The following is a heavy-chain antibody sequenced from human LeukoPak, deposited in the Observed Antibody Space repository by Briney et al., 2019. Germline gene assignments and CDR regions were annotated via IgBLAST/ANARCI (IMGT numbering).Heavy chain of an antibody. D-gene: IGHD3-22*01. J-gene: IGHJ4*02. V-gene: IGHV4-59*12. CDR3: ARGRGIFDSSGDY. Sequence: SETLSLTCTVSGGSISSYYWSWIRQPPGKGLEWIGYIYYSGSTNYNPSLKSRVTISVDTSKNQFSLKLSSVTAADTAVYYCARGRGIFDSSGDYWGQGTLVTVSS. CDR1: GGSISSYY. CDR2: IYYSGST.